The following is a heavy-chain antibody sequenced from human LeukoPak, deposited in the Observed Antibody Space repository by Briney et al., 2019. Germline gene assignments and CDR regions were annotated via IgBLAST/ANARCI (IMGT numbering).Heavy chain of an antibody. CDR2: INPSGGST. CDR1: GYTFTSYY. J-gene: IGHJ3*02. D-gene: IGHD6-6*01. V-gene: IGHV1-46*01. Sequence: ASVKVSCKASGYTFTSYYMHWVRQAPGQGLEWMGIINPSGGSTSYAQKFQGRVTMTRDTSTSTVYMELSSLRSEDTAVYYCARVRSIAARLDAFDIWGQGTMVTVSS. CDR3: ARVRSIAARLDAFDI.